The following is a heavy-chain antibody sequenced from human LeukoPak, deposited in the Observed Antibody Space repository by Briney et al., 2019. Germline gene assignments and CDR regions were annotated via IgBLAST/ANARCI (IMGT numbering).Heavy chain of an antibody. CDR1: GGSISSYY. CDR3: ARHPSGRMWLQQGGWFDP. CDR2: IYTSGST. D-gene: IGHD5-24*01. Sequence: SSETLSLTCTVSGGSISSYYWSWIRQPAGKGLEWIGRIYTSGSTNYNPSLKSRVTMSVDTSKNQFSLKLSSVTAADTAVYYCARHPSGRMWLQQGGWFDPWGQGTLVTVSS. J-gene: IGHJ5*02. V-gene: IGHV4-4*07.